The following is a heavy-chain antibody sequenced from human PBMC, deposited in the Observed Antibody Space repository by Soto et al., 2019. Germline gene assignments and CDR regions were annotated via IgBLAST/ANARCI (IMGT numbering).Heavy chain of an antibody. D-gene: IGHD4-17*01. CDR2: ITWNSGIM. Sequence: EVQLVESGGGLVQPGRSLRLSCAASGFTFDDYAMHWVRQAPGKGLEWVSGITWNSGIMGYADSVQGRFTISRDNAKKSLYLQMNSLRVEDTALYYCAKDVRDAYGGAWGQGTLVTVSS. V-gene: IGHV3-9*01. J-gene: IGHJ5*02. CDR3: AKDVRDAYGGA. CDR1: GFTFDDYA.